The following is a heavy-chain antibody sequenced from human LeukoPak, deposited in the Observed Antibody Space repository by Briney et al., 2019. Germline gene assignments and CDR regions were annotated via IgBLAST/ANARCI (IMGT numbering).Heavy chain of an antibody. V-gene: IGHV1-69*04. CDR2: IIPILGIA. CDR1: GGTFSSYA. J-gene: IGHJ4*02. Sequence: SAKVSCKASGGTFSSYAISWVRQAPGQGLGWMGRIIPILGIANYAQKFQGRVTITADKSTSTAYMELSSLRSEDTAVYYCSRGDSSGYCDYWGQGTLVTVSS. D-gene: IGHD3-22*01. CDR3: SRGDSSGYCDY.